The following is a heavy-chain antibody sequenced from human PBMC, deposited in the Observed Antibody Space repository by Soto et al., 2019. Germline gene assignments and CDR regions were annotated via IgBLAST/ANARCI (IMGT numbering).Heavy chain of an antibody. D-gene: IGHD6-19*01. Sequence: GGSLRLSCAAPGFTFGNAWMNWVGQAPGKGLEWVGRIKSKTNGDTTEYAAPVKGRFIISRDDSKNTLYLQMNRLKTDDTAVYYFTRVRLGSSRSSDCWGQGILVTVSS. CDR3: TRVRLGSSRSSDC. J-gene: IGHJ4*02. V-gene: IGHV3-15*07. CDR1: GFTFGNAW. CDR2: IKSKTNGDTT.